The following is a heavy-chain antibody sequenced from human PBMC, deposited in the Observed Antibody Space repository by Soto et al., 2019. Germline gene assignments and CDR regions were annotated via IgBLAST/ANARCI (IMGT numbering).Heavy chain of an antibody. D-gene: IGHD6-19*01. Sequence: QVQLQESGPGLVKPSGTLSLACAVSGDSISNTNWWTWVRQPPGRGLQWIGEIYRNGGTNYSPSLKSRVTISLDKSNNQFSLKVTSVSAADTAIYYCARAIAVSGHWYFDLWGRGTLVTVYS. J-gene: IGHJ2*01. CDR1: GDSISNTNW. CDR3: ARAIAVSGHWYFDL. V-gene: IGHV4-4*02. CDR2: IYRNGGT.